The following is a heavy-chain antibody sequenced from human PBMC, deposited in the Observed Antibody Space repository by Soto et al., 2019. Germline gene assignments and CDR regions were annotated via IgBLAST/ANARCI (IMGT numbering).Heavy chain of an antibody. CDR1: GFTFSSYS. J-gene: IGHJ5*02. V-gene: IGHV3-21*01. D-gene: IGHD3-3*01. Sequence: GGSLRLSCAASGFTFSSYSMNWVRQAPGKGLEWVSSISSSSSYIYYADSVKGRFTISRDNAKNSLYLQMNSLRAEDTAVYYCARDRYDFWSGYNWFDPWGQGTLVTVSS. CDR2: ISSSSSYI. CDR3: ARDRYDFWSGYNWFDP.